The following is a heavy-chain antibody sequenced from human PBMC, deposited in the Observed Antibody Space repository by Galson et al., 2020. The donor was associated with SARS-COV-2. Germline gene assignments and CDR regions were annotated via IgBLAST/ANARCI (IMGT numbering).Heavy chain of an antibody. D-gene: IGHD2-8*02. J-gene: IGHJ4*02. CDR3: VRGGTGHSSYFDY. CDR1: GYPIRSGYS. CDR2: IDNGGRT. V-gene: IGHV4-38-2*02. Sequence: SQTLSLTCSVSGYPIRSGYSWGWIRQSQGTGLEWIGTIDNGGRTYSNPSLKSRFTISIDTSKNQFSLKAGSVTASDTAVYFCVRGGTGHSSYFDYWGPGTLVTVSS.